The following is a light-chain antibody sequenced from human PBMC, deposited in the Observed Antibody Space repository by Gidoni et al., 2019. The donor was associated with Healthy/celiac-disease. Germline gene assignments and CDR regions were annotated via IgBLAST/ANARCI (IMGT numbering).Light chain of an antibody. CDR3: QQYYSTPRT. V-gene: IGKV4-1*01. Sequence: DIVMTQSPDSLAVSLGERATINCKSSQSVLYSSNNKNYLAWYQQKPGQPPKLLIYWASTRESGVPDRVSGSGSGTDFTRTISSLQAEDVAVYYWQQYYSTPRTFGQGTKVEIK. J-gene: IGKJ1*01. CDR2: WAS. CDR1: QSVLYSSNNKNY.